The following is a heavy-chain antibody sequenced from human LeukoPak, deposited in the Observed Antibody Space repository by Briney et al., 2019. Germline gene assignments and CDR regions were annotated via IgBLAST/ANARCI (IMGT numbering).Heavy chain of an antibody. CDR1: GYTFTNYY. CDR2: INPNSGGT. V-gene: IGHV1-2*02. D-gene: IGHD3-10*01. Sequence: ASVKVSCKASGYTFTNYYMHWVRQAPGQGLEWMGWINPNSGGTNYAQKFQGRVTMTRDTSISTAYMELSRLRSDDTAVYYCARDPSFLWFGEPYFDYWGQGTLVTVSS. CDR3: ARDPSFLWFGEPYFDY. J-gene: IGHJ4*02.